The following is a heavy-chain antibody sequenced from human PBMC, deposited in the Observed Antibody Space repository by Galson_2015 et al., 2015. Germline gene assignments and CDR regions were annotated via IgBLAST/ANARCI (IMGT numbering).Heavy chain of an antibody. CDR3: ARHLVVVPAAIQLAY. CDR1: GYTFTNNW. J-gene: IGHJ4*02. V-gene: IGHV5-51*01. Sequence: QSGAEVKKPGESLKISCKGSGYTFTNNWIGWVRQMPGKGLEWMGIVFPDDSDTRYNPSFQGQVTISVDKSISTAYLQLNSLKASDTAIYYCARHLVVVPAAIQLAYRGQGTLVTVSS. CDR2: VFPDDSDT. D-gene: IGHD2-2*01.